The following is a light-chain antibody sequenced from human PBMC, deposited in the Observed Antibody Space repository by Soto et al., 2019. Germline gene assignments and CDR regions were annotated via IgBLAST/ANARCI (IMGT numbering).Light chain of an antibody. CDR3: QQYNDWPPYT. J-gene: IGKJ2*01. CDR2: GAS. Sequence: EIVMTQSPATLSVSPGDRATLSCRASQSVSSNLAWYQQKPGPAPRLLIYGASTRATGIPARFSGSGSGTDVTLSISSLQSEDFGVYYCQQYNDWPPYTFGQGTNLEIK. V-gene: IGKV3-15*01. CDR1: QSVSSN.